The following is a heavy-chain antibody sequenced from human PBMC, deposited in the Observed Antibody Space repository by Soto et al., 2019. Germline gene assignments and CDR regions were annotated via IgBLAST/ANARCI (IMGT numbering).Heavy chain of an antibody. CDR1: GYTFTGYY. V-gene: IGHV1-2*02. Sequence: ASVKVSCKASGYTFTGYYMHWVRQAPGQGLEWMGWINPNSGGTNYAQKFQGRVTMTRDTSISTAYMELSRLRSDETAVYYCARAGAPYSSSWYNWFDPWGQGTLVTVSS. CDR2: INPNSGGT. J-gene: IGHJ5*02. D-gene: IGHD6-13*01. CDR3: ARAGAPYSSSWYNWFDP.